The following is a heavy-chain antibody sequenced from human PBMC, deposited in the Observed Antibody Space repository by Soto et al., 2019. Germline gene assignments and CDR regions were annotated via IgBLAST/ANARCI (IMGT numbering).Heavy chain of an antibody. V-gene: IGHV3-23*01. CDR1: GFTFSSYG. CDR2: ISGSGDST. J-gene: IGHJ4*02. CDR3: AKTSSASGRDGPGH. Sequence: EVQVLESGGGLARPGGSVTISCATSGFTFSSYGMTWVRQAPGKGLEWVSAISGSGDSTFYAESLGGRFTISRDNSKNTVYLQMKSLRAGDTATYYCAKTSSASGRDGPGHWGQGTQVTVSS. D-gene: IGHD6-6*01.